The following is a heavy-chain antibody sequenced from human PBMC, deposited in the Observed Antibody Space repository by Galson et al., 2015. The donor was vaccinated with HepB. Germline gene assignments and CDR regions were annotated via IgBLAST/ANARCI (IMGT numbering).Heavy chain of an antibody. Sequence: SLRLSRAASGFTFSSYAMSWVRQAPGKGLEWVSAISGSGGSTYYADSVKGRFTISRDNSQNTLYPQMNSLRAEDTAVYYCAKGDGSSYPFDYWGQGTLVTVSS. J-gene: IGHJ4*02. CDR3: AKGDGSSYPFDY. D-gene: IGHD6-13*01. CDR1: GFTFSSYA. CDR2: ISGSGGST. V-gene: IGHV3-23*01.